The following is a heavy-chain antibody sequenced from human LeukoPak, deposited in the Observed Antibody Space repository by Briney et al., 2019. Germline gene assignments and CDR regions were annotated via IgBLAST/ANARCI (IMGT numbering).Heavy chain of an antibody. J-gene: IGHJ3*02. CDR2: IYTGGDT. CDR1: GFTVSSNY. Sequence: GGSLRLSCAASGFTVSSNYMSWVRQAPGKGLEWVSVIYTGGDTYYADSVKGRFTISRDNSKNTLYLQMNSMRAEDTAVYYCARSLPSGHDASDIWGQGTMVTVSS. CDR3: ARSLPSGHDASDI. V-gene: IGHV3-66*01. D-gene: IGHD3-10*01.